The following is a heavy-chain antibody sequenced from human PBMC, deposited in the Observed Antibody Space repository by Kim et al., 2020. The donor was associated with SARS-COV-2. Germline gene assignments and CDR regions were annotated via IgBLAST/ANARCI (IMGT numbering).Heavy chain of an antibody. CDR2: DGSGK. J-gene: IGHJ4*02. D-gene: IGHD6-13*01. CDR3: GRDYSD. Sequence: DGSGKYTVDSVEGRFTISRDNARNSLYLQMNSLRAEDTAVYYCGRDYSDWGQGTLVTVSS. V-gene: IGHV3-7*01.